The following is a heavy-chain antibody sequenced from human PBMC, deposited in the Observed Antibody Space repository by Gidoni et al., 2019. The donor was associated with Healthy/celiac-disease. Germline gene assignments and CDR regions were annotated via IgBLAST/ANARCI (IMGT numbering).Heavy chain of an antibody. Sequence: EVQLVESGGGLVQPGRSLRLSCAASGFTFDDYAMHWVRQAPGKGLEWVSGISWNSGSIGYADSVKGRFTISRDNAKNSLYLQMNSLRAEDTALYYCAKGQGLGLPWELLGVFDYWGQGTLVTVSS. V-gene: IGHV3-9*01. CDR3: AKGQGLGLPWELLGVFDY. CDR1: GFTFDDYA. D-gene: IGHD1-26*01. J-gene: IGHJ4*02. CDR2: ISWNSGSI.